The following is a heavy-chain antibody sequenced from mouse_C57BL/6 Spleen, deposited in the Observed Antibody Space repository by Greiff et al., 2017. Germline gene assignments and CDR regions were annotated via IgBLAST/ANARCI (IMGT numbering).Heavy chain of an antibody. J-gene: IGHJ2*01. CDR1: GYTFTDYE. Sequence: VKLVESGAELVRPGASVTLSCKASGYTFTDYEMHWVKQTPVHGLEWIGAIDPETGGTAYNQKFKGKAILTADKSSSTAYMELRSLTSEDSAVYYCTRCGLLQLRPYYFDYWGQGTTLTVSS. CDR2: IDPETGGT. CDR3: TRCGLLQLRPYYFDY. D-gene: IGHD3-2*02. V-gene: IGHV1-15*01.